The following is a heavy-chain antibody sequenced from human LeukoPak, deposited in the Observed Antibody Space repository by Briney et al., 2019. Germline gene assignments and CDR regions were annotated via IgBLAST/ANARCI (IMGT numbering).Heavy chain of an antibody. Sequence: SQTLSLTCAISGDSVSSNSAAWNWIRQSPSRGLEWLGRTYYRSKWYNDYAVSVKSRMTINPDTSKNHFSLQLNSVTPEDTAVYYCARAFCSSASWMDYFDYWGQGILVTASS. CDR1: GDSVSSNSAA. V-gene: IGHV6-1*01. CDR3: ARAFCSSASWMDYFDY. CDR2: TYYRSKWYN. D-gene: IGHD2-2*01. J-gene: IGHJ4*02.